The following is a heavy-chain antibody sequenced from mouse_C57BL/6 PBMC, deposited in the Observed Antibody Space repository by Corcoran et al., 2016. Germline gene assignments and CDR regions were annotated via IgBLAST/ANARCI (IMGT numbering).Heavy chain of an antibody. V-gene: IGHV1-9*01. CDR1: GYTFTGYW. Sequence: QVQLQQSGAELMKPGASVKLSCKATGYTFTGYWIEWVKQRPGNGLEWIGEILPGSGSTNYNEKFKGKATSTADTSSNTAYMQLSSLTTEDSAIYYCARRKDYYGSSTWFAYWGQGTLVTVSA. CDR3: ARRKDYYGSSTWFAY. D-gene: IGHD1-1*01. CDR2: ILPGSGST. J-gene: IGHJ3*01.